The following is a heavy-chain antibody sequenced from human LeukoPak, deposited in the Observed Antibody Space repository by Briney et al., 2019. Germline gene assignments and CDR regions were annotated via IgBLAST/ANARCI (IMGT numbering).Heavy chain of an antibody. Sequence: KPSQTLSLTCTVSGGSITSGGHYWSWIRQHPGKGLEWIGYISSSGTTYYNPSLKSRVTISLDTSKNQFSLNLSSVSAADTAVYYCARDIWNYYFDYWGRGTLVSVSS. CDR2: ISSSGTT. V-gene: IGHV4-31*03. CDR1: GGSITSGGHY. D-gene: IGHD1-7*01. CDR3: ARDIWNYYFDY. J-gene: IGHJ4*02.